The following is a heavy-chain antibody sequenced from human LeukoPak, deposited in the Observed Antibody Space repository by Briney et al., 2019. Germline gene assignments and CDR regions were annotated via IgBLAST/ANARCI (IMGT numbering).Heavy chain of an antibody. D-gene: IGHD3-16*02. Sequence: GGSLRLSCAASGFTFSKYGMSWVRQAPGKGLERVSIISSSDGTTYYADSVGGRFTISRDNSKNTLYLQMNSLRAEDTAMYYCAKGQEYVWGSYRHTEGPYFDYWGQGTLVSVSS. CDR2: ISSSDGTT. CDR1: GFTFSKYG. J-gene: IGHJ4*02. V-gene: IGHV3-23*01. CDR3: AKGQEYVWGSYRHTEGPYFDY.